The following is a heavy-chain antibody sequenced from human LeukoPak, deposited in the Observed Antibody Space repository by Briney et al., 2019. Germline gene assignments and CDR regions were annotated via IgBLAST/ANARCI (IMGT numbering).Heavy chain of an antibody. V-gene: IGHV3-23*01. CDR2: ISNGGGST. CDR3: AKGRTGEKSISGNY. Sequence: GGSLRLSCAASGFIFSNYAMSWVRQAPGKGLEWVSTISNGGGSTYYADSVKGRFTISRDNSKNTLYLQMNSPRAEDTAVYYCAKGRTGEKSISGNYWGQGILVTVSS. J-gene: IGHJ4*02. CDR1: GFIFSNYA. D-gene: IGHD2-21*01.